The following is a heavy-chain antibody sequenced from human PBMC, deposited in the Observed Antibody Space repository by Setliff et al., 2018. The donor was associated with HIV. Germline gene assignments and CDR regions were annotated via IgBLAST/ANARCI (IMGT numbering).Heavy chain of an antibody. J-gene: IGHJ4*02. CDR3: VRGSGYYYFDN. D-gene: IGHD3-22*01. CDR1: GFTFSSYW. Sequence: GGSLRLSCAASGFTFSSYWVHWVRQAPGKGLVWVFGMNTDGSSTRYADSVKGRFTISRDNAKTMLYLQMNSLSADDTAVYYCVRGSGYYYFDNWGQGALVTVSS. V-gene: IGHV3-74*01. CDR2: MNTDGSST.